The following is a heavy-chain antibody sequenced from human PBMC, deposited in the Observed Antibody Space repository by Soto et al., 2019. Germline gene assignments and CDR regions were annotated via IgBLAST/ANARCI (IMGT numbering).Heavy chain of an antibody. CDR3: ARCTVDTIVTSGWCHYLDP. CDR2: VSGRGGTT. Sequence: EVQLLDSGGGLVQPGGSLRLSCAASGFTFSSSAMSWVRQAPGKGLEWVSAVSGRGGTTYYADSVRGRFTISRDNSKNTLYLETNGLCAEDTAIYFCARCTVDTIVTSGWCHYLDPWGQGTLVTVSS. V-gene: IGHV3-23*01. J-gene: IGHJ5*02. CDR1: GFTFSSSA. D-gene: IGHD6-19*01.